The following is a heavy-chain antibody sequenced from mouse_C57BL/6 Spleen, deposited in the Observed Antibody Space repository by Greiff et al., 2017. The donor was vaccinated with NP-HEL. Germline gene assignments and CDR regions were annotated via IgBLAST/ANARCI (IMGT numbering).Heavy chain of an antibody. CDR3: ARSGGYYDYGWYFDV. V-gene: IGHV1-82*01. CDR1: GYAFSSSW. J-gene: IGHJ1*03. CDR2: IYPGDGDT. D-gene: IGHD2-4*01. Sequence: VQLQQSGPELVKPGASVKISCKASGYAFSSSWMNWVKQRPGKGLEWIGRIYPGDGDTNYNGKFKGKATLTADKSSSTAYMQLSSLPSEDSAVYFCARSGGYYDYGWYFDVWGTGTTVTVSS.